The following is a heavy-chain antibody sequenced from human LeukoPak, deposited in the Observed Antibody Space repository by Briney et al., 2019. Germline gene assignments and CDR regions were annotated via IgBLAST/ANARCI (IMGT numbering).Heavy chain of an antibody. V-gene: IGHV3-74*03. D-gene: IGHD4-17*01. J-gene: IGHJ4*02. CDR3: ARGIYGDSVAFDH. Sequence: GGSLRLSCAASGFTFSSYGMHWVRQAPGKGLVWVSRLDGDGSTTKYADSAKGRFTISRDNARNMLYLQMNSLGAEDTAVYYCARGIYGDSVAFDHWGQGTLVTVSS. CDR2: LDGDGSTT. CDR1: GFTFSSYG.